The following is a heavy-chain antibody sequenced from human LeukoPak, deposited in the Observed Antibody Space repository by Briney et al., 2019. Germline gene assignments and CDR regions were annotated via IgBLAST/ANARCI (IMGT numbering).Heavy chain of an antibody. D-gene: IGHD2-2*01. J-gene: IGHJ3*02. Sequence: GGSLRLSCAASGFTFSSYGMHWVRQAPGKGLEWVAVISYDGSNKYYADSVKGRFTISRDNAKNSLYLQMNSLRAEDTAVYYCARDRRRIVVVPANRGAAFDIWGQGTMVTVSS. CDR2: ISYDGSNK. CDR1: GFTFSSYG. CDR3: ARDRRRIVVVPANRGAAFDI. V-gene: IGHV3-30*03.